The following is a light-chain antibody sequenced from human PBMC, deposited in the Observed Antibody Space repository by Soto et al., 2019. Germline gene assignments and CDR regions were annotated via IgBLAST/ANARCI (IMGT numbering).Light chain of an antibody. V-gene: IGKV1-39*01. CDR3: QQGHSTPYT. Sequence: DIQMTQSPSSLSASVGDRVTITCRASQNIRNYLNWYQQKPGDAPKLLLYAASTLQGALPSSFSGSGSGTDFTLTISSLQPEDFATYHCQQGHSTPYTFGQGTRLEI. CDR1: QNIRNY. J-gene: IGKJ2*01. CDR2: AAS.